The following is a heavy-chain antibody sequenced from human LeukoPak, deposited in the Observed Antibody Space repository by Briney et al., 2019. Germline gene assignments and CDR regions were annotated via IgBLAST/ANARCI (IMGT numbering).Heavy chain of an antibody. J-gene: IGHJ3*02. CDR3: VKGYCSSTSCEGVVFDI. D-gene: IGHD2-2*01. Sequence: GGSLRLSCAASGFTFSSYGMSWVRQAPGKGLEWVSFISGSGGSTDYAVSVRGRFTISRDNSKNTLYLQMNSLGAEDTAVYYCVKGYCSSTSCEGVVFDIWGQGTMVTVSS. V-gene: IGHV3-23*01. CDR2: ISGSGGST. CDR1: GFTFSSYG.